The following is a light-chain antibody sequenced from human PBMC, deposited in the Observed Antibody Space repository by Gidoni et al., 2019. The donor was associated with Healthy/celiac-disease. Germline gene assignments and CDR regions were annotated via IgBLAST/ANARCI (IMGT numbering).Light chain of an antibody. CDR2: AAS. J-gene: IGKJ4*01. V-gene: IGKV1-39*01. CDR3: QQSYSTPPT. Sequence: DIQMTQSPSSLSAFVGDRVTITCQASQSISSYLNWYQQKPGKAPKLLISAASSLQSGVPSRFSGSGSGTDFTLTISSLQPEEFATYYCQQSYSTPPTCGGGTKVEIK. CDR1: QSISSY.